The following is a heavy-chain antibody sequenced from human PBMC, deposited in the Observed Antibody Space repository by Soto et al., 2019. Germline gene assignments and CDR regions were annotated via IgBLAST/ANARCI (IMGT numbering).Heavy chain of an antibody. CDR2: IWNDGSNK. J-gene: IGHJ6*02. D-gene: IGHD5-12*01. CDR1: GFTFRDHA. Sequence: GSLRLSCAASGFTFRDHAMHWVRQAPGKGREWLAIIWNDGSNKFYAGSVQGRFTISRDNSKNTVYLQMNTLSAEDTAVYYCARALFPDVDIYAMDVWGQGTTVTVS. V-gene: IGHV3-33*01. CDR3: ARALFPDVDIYAMDV.